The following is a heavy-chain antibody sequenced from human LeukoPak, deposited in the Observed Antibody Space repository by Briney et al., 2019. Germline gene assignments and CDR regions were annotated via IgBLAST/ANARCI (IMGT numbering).Heavy chain of an antibody. J-gene: IGHJ4*02. CDR1: GFTFSSYG. V-gene: IGHV3-23*01. Sequence: GGSLRLSCAASGFTFSSYGMSWVRQAPGKGLEWVSAISGSGGSTYYADSVKGRFTISRDNSKNTLYLQMNSLRAEDTAVYYCAKVNLVYGDYEVAYYFDYWGQGTLVTVSS. CDR2: ISGSGGST. CDR3: AKVNLVYGDYEVAYYFDY. D-gene: IGHD4-17*01.